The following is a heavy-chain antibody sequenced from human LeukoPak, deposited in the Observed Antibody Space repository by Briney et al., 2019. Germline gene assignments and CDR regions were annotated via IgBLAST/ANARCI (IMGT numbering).Heavy chain of an antibody. CDR2: INPNSGGT. Sequence: ASVKVSCRASGYTFTGYYMHWVRQAPGQGLEWMGWINPNSGGTNYTQKFQGRVTMTRDTSISTAYMELSRLRSDDTAVYYCARDSFPGRYYEGAFDIWGQGTMVTVSS. J-gene: IGHJ3*02. CDR1: GYTFTGYY. D-gene: IGHD3-22*01. V-gene: IGHV1-2*02. CDR3: ARDSFPGRYYEGAFDI.